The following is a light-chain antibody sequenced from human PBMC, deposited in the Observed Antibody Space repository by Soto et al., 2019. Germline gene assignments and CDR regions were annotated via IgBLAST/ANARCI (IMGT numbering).Light chain of an antibody. J-gene: IGKJ4*01. CDR3: QQRSNWPPALT. CDR2: DAS. CDR1: QSVSSY. Sequence: EIVLTQSPATLSLSPGERATLSCRASQSVSSYLAWYEQKPGQAPRLLIYDASNSATGIPARFSGSGSGTDFTLTISGLQPEDFAVYYCQQRSNWPPALTFGGGTKVEIK. V-gene: IGKV3-11*01.